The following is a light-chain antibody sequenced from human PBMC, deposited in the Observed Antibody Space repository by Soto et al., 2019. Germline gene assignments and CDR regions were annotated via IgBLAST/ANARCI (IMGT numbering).Light chain of an antibody. CDR1: QSISSW. J-gene: IGKJ5*01. CDR3: QQANSFPIT. V-gene: IGKV1-12*01. CDR2: AAS. Sequence: DIQMTQSPSTLSASVGDRVTSTCRASQSISSWLAWHQQKPGKAPNLLIYAASSLQSGVPSRFSGSESGTDFTLTISSLQPEDCAIYFCQQANSFPITFGQGTRLEIK.